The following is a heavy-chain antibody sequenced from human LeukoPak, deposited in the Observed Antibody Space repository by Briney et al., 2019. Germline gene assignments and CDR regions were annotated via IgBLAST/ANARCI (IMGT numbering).Heavy chain of an antibody. CDR1: GYTFTSYG. CDR3: ARDYVGVVIMDY. Sequence: ASVKVSCKTSGYTFTSYGISWVRQAPGQGLEWMGWISAYNGNTNYAQKLQGRVTMTTGTSTSTAYMELRSLRSDDTAVYYCARDYVGVVIMDYWGQGTLVTVSS. J-gene: IGHJ4*02. CDR2: ISAYNGNT. V-gene: IGHV1-18*01. D-gene: IGHD3-3*01.